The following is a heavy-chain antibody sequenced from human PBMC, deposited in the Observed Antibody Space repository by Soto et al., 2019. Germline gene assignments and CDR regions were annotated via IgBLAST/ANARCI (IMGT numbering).Heavy chain of an antibody. D-gene: IGHD6-13*01. J-gene: IGHJ5*02. CDR1: GYTFTSYD. CDR3: ARGWDSSSWTGGNWFDP. V-gene: IGHV1-8*01. Sequence: QVQLVQSGAEVKKPGASVKVSCKASGYTFTSYDINWVRQATGQGLEWMGWMNPNSGNTGYAQKFKGRVTMTRNNYISTAYMELSSLRSADTAVYYCARGWDSSSWTGGNWFDPWGQGTLVTVSS. CDR2: MNPNSGNT.